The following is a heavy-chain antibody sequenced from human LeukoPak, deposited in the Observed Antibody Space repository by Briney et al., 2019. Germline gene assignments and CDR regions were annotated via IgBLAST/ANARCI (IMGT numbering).Heavy chain of an antibody. CDR1: GYTLTELS. CDR2: FDPEDGET. J-gene: IGHJ3*02. CDR3: ATAAAAGIIDAFDI. V-gene: IGHV1-24*01. Sequence: GASVKVSCKVSGYTLTELSMHWVRQAPGKGLEWMGGFDPEDGETIYAQKFQGRVTMTEDTSTDTAYMELSSLRSEDTAVYYCATAAAAGIIDAFDIWGQGTMVTVSS. D-gene: IGHD6-13*01.